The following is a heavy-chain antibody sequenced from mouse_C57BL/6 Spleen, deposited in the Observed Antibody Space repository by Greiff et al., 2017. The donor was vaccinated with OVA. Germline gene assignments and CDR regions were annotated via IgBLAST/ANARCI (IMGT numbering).Heavy chain of an antibody. D-gene: IGHD1-1*02. CDR2: IDPENGDT. CDR1: GFNIKDDY. V-gene: IGHV14-4*01. Sequence: EVQLQQSGAELVRPGASVKLSCTASGFNIKDDYMHWVKQRPEQGLEWIGWIDPENGDTEYASKFQGKATITADTSSNTAYLQLSSLTSEDTAVYYCTTGMWSHIRGNYWGQGTTLTVSS. CDR3: TTGMWSHIRGNY. J-gene: IGHJ2*01.